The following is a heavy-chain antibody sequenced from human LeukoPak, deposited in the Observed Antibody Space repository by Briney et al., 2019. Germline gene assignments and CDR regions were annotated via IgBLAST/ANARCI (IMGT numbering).Heavy chain of an antibody. Sequence: PGGSLRLSCAASGFTFSTYGMHWVRQAPDKGLEWVAIISYDGNNKYYADSVRGRFTISRDNSKNTLFLQMNSLRPEDTAVFYCAKPGFCSGASCYNWFDPWGQGTLVTVSS. CDR2: ISYDGNNK. V-gene: IGHV3-30*18. D-gene: IGHD2-15*01. CDR1: GFTFSTYG. CDR3: AKPGFCSGASCYNWFDP. J-gene: IGHJ5*02.